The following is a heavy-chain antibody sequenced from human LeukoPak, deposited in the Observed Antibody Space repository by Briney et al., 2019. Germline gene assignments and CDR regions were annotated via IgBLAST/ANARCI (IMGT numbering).Heavy chain of an antibody. D-gene: IGHD3-3*01. CDR2: VSSSSSTI. CDR3: AREFLEWSGNWFDP. J-gene: IGHJ5*02. CDR1: GFTFSSYS. Sequence: GGSLRLSCAASGFTFSSYSMDWVRQAPGKGLEWVSYVSSSSSTIYYADSVKGRFTISRDNAKNSLYLQMNSLRAEDTAVYYCAREFLEWSGNWFDPWGQGTLVTVSS. V-gene: IGHV3-48*01.